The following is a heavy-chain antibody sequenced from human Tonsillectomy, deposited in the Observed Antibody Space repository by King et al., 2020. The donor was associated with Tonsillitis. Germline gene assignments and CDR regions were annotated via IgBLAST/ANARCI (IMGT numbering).Heavy chain of an antibody. CDR1: GFSLTTNEVG. CDR3: AHCIGSIDFDY. J-gene: IGHJ4*02. V-gene: IGHV2-5*01. D-gene: IGHD2-15*01. Sequence: TLPESGPTLVKPTPTLTLTCTFSGFSLTTNEVGVGWIRQPPGKALEWLALIYSNDEKRYRPSLKSRLTITKDTSKNQVVLTMTNMDPVDTATYYCAHCIGSIDFDYWGQGTRVTVSS. CDR2: IYSNDEK.